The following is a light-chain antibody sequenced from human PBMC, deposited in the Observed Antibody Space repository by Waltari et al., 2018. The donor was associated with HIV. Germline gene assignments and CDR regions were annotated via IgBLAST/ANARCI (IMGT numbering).Light chain of an antibody. J-gene: IGLJ3*02. CDR3: GSYTSSSTWV. Sequence: SCTGTSSDVGSYNRVSWYQQPPGTAPKLMIYEVSNRPSGVPDRFSGSKSGNTASLTISGLQAEDEADYYCGSYTSSSTWVFGGGTKLAVL. CDR1: SSDVGSYNR. CDR2: EVS. V-gene: IGLV2-18*02.